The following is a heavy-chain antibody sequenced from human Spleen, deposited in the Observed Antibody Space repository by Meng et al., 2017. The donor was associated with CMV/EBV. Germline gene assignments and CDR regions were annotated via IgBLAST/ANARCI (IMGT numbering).Heavy chain of an antibody. CDR1: GLTFSNYG. CDR2: VWYDGSNK. CDR3: AKERDIFSRQLGTFHY. Sequence: GLTFSNYGMHWVRQAPGKGLEWVAVVWYDGSNKYYAESVKGRFTISRDNSKNTLYLQMNSLRAEDTAVYYCAKERDIFSRQLGTFHYWGQGMLVTVSS. J-gene: IGHJ4*02. D-gene: IGHD3-16*01. V-gene: IGHV3-33*06.